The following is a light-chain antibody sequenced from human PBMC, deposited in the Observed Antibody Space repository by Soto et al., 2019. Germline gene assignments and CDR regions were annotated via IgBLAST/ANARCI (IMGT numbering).Light chain of an antibody. Sequence: EVVMTQSPATLSVSLIDIATPSCRGSQSVSSSYLAWYQQKPGQAPRLLIYGASSRATGIPDRFSGSGSGTDFTLTISRLEPEDFAVYYCQQYGSSPKTFGQGTKVDIK. J-gene: IGKJ1*01. CDR2: GAS. CDR3: QQYGSSPKT. V-gene: IGKV3-20*01. CDR1: QSVSSSY.